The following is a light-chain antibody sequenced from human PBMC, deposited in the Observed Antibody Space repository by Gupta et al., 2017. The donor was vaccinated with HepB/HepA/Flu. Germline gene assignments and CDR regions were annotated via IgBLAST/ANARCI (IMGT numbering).Light chain of an antibody. V-gene: IGLV1-51*02. J-gene: IGLJ3*02. CDR2: ENY. Sequence: QSVLTQPPSVPAASGQTVTLSCSGSSSHIGNNYVTWYQQLPRSAPKLLIFENYKRPSGMPDRCSGSKSGTSATLGITGLQTGDEASYYCGTWDTTLSGGVFGGGTKLTVL. CDR1: SSHIGNNY. CDR3: GTWDTTLSGGV.